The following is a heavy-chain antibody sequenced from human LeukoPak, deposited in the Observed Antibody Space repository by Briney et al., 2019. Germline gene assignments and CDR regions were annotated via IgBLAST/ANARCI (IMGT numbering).Heavy chain of an antibody. CDR3: ARALIVVADDYYYGMDV. CDR1: GFTFSTYW. Sequence: PGGSLRLSCAASGFTFSTYWMSWVRQAPGKGLEWVANIKRDGSEKYYVDSVKGRFTISRDNGKNSLYLLMNSLRVEDTAVYYCARALIVVADDYYYGMDVWGQGTTVTVSS. J-gene: IGHJ6*02. CDR2: IKRDGSEK. V-gene: IGHV3-7*01. D-gene: IGHD6-19*01.